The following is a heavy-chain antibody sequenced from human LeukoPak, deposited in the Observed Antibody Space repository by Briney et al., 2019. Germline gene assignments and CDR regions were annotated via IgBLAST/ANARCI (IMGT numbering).Heavy chain of an antibody. CDR3: ARKTYSSGWYVIDY. CDR1: GFTFSSYG. J-gene: IGHJ4*02. V-gene: IGHV3-33*01. D-gene: IGHD6-19*01. CDR2: IWYDGSNK. Sequence: GGSLGLSCAASGFTFSSYGMHWVRQAPGKGLEWVAVIWYDGSNKYYADSVKGRFTISRDNSKNTLYLQMNSLRAEDTAVYYCARKTYSSGWYVIDYWGQGTLVTVSS.